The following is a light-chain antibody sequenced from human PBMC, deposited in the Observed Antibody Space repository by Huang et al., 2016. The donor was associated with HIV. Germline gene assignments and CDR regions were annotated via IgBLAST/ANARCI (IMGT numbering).Light chain of an antibody. J-gene: IGKJ4*01. CDR3: QQYFTSPPLT. V-gene: IGKV1-NL1*01. Sequence: DIQMTQSPSSLSASVGDRVTIPCRASQGISNSLAWYQQKPGRAPKLLVYAASRLGSGVPSRFSGRGSGTDYTLTISRLQPEDFATYYCQQYFTSPPLTFGGGTKVEIK. CDR2: AAS. CDR1: QGISNS.